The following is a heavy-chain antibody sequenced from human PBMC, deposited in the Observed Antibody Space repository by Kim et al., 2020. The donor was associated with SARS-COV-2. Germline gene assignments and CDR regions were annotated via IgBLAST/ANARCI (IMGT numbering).Heavy chain of an antibody. V-gene: IGHV4-31*03. D-gene: IGHD2-2*01. CDR3: ARDPSTTAWINRCGMD. CDR2: IFYNGLT. CDR1: GISITRTGNY. Sequence: SETLSLTCNVSGISITRTGNYWSWVRQQSGKGLEWIGYIFYNGLTSYNPSLASRVTISLDTSNNQFSLKMTPVTAADTAVYYCARDPSTTAWINRCGMD. J-gene: IGHJ6*01.